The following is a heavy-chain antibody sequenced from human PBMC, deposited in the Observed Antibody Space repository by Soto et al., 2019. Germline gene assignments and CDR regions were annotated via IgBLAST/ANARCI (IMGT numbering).Heavy chain of an antibody. Sequence: EVQLVESGGGLVQPGGSLRLSCAASGFTVGNNYINWVRQAPGKGLECVSLIYSGGSTNYADSVKGRFTISRDNSKNTLYLQMNSLRAEDTAVYYCARDPPGIAAAGGGWGQGTTVTVSS. D-gene: IGHD6-13*01. J-gene: IGHJ6*02. V-gene: IGHV3-66*01. CDR1: GFTVGNNY. CDR2: IYSGGST. CDR3: ARDPPGIAAAGGG.